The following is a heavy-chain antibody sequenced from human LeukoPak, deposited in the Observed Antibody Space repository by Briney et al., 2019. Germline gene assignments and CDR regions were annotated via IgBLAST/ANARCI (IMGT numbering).Heavy chain of an antibody. J-gene: IGHJ6*03. CDR1: GGSISSYY. Sequence: SETLSLTCTVSGGSISSYYWSWIRQPAGKGLEWIGRIYTSGSTNYNPSLKSRVTMSVDTSKNQFSLKLSSVTAADTAVYYCARLYYYGSGSYCNFYYYMDVWVKGTTVTVSS. V-gene: IGHV4-4*07. CDR3: ARLYYYGSGSYCNFYYYMDV. D-gene: IGHD3-10*01. CDR2: IYTSGST.